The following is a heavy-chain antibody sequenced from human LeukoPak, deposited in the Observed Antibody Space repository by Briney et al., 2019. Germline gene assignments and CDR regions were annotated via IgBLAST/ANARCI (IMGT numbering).Heavy chain of an antibody. CDR3: ARELHHGWFDY. D-gene: IGHD6-19*01. J-gene: IGHJ4*02. CDR1: GFTFSSYN. V-gene: IGHV3-30-3*01. Sequence: PGGSLRLSCAASGFTFSSYNIHWVRQAPGKGLEWVAVMSYDGGNKYYADSVKGRFTISRDNSQNTVYLQMNSLRAEDPAVYYCARELHHGWFDYWGQGTLVTVSS. CDR2: MSYDGGNK.